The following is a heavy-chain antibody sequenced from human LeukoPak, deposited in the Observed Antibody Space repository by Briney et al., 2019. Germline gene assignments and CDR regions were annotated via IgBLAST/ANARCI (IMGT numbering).Heavy chain of an antibody. CDR2: IQSKTYGEGT. CDR3: TASDHLYCSSSSCHFDY. J-gene: IGHJ4*02. D-gene: IGHD2-2*01. CDR1: GLSLGDYG. Sequence: GGSLRLSCTPSGLSLGDYGMSWVRQAPGKGLEWVSFIQSKTYGEGTMYAASVRGRFTISRDDSRSTAYLQMNSLKTEDTAVYYCTASDHLYCSSSSCHFDYWGQGTLVTVAS. V-gene: IGHV3-49*04.